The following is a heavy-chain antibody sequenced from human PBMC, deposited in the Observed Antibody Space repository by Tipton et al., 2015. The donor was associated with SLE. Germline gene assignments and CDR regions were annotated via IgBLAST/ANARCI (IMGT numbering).Heavy chain of an antibody. CDR1: GFTFSSYA. CDR2: ISHSAIST. CDR3: AKDHDAFSVFGVLVF. D-gene: IGHD3-3*01. V-gene: IGHV3-23*01. Sequence: SLRLSCAASGFTFSSYAMNWVRQTPGKGLEWVSSISHSAISTFYADSVKGRFTISRDNSNNTVYLQMNSLRAEDTAIYYCAKDHDAFSVFGVLVFWGQGTLVTVSS. J-gene: IGHJ4*02.